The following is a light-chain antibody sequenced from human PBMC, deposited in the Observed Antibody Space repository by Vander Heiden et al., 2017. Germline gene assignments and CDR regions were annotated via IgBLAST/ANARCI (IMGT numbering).Light chain of an antibody. V-gene: IGLV1-40*01. CDR2: GNS. Sequence: QSVLTQPPSVSGAPGPRVTLPCTRSSSNIGAGYDVHWYQQLPGTAPKLLIYGNSNRPSGVPDRFSGSKSGTSASLAITGLQAEDEADYYCQSYDSSLSGSGVFGGGTKLTVL. CDR3: QSYDSSLSGSGV. CDR1: SSNIGAGYD. J-gene: IGLJ2*01.